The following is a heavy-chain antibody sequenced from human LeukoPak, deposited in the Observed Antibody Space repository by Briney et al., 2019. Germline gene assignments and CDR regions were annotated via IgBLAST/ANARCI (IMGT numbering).Heavy chain of an antibody. CDR1: GFTVSSNY. D-gene: IGHD2-2*01. CDR3: ARESTSWYFDL. V-gene: IGHV3-53*01. J-gene: IGHJ2*01. Sequence: PGGSLRLSCAASGFTVSSNYMSWVRQAPGKGLEWVSVIYSGGSTYYADSVKGRFTISRDNSKNTLCLQMNSLRAEDTAVYYCARESTSWYFDLWGRGTLVTVSS. CDR2: IYSGGST.